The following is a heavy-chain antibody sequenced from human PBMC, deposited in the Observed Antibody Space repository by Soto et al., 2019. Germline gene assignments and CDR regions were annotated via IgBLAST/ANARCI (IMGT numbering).Heavy chain of an antibody. D-gene: IGHD4-17*01. CDR3: AHRPMTTPRKDAFDI. CDR1: GFSLSTSGVG. CDR2: IYWDDDK. V-gene: IGHV2-5*02. Sequence: QITMKESGPALVKPTQTLTLTCTFSGFSLSTSGVGVGWIRQPPGKALEWLALIYWDDDKRYSPSLKSRVTINKDTSKNQVVLTMTNMDPVDTATYYGAHRPMTTPRKDAFDIWGQRTMVTVSS. J-gene: IGHJ3*02.